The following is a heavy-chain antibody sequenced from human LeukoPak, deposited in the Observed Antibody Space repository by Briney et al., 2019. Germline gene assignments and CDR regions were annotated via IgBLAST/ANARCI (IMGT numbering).Heavy chain of an antibody. CDR2: IYYSESI. CDR3: ARGSWYRGFDY. J-gene: IGHJ4*02. V-gene: IGHV4-59*11. Sequence: SETLSLTCTVSGGSISSHYWTWIRQPPGKGLEWIGYIYYSESIYYNPSLKSRVTISGDTSKNQFSLKLSSVTAADTAVYYCARGSWYRGFDYWGQGTLVTVSS. CDR1: GGSISSHY. D-gene: IGHD6-13*01.